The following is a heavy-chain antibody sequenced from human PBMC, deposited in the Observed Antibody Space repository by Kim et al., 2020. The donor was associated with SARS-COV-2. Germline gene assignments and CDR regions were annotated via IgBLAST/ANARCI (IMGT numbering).Heavy chain of an antibody. CDR2: IYYSGST. V-gene: IGHV4-39*07. D-gene: IGHD2-15*01. Sequence: SETLSLTCTVSGGSISSSSYYWGWIRQPPGKGLEWIGSIYYSGSTYYNPSLKSRVTISVDTSKNQFSLKLSSVTAADTAVYYCARERGYCSGGSCYGGM. CDR3: ARERGYCSGGSCYGGM. J-gene: IGHJ6*01. CDR1: GGSISSSSYY.